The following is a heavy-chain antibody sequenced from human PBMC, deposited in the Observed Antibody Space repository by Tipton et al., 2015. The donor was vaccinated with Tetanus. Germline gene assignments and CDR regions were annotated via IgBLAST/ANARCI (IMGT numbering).Heavy chain of an antibody. V-gene: IGHV3-11*01. CDR3: ASEWFGSTLD. CDR1: EFTFSDCY. CDR2: ISNSGSNI. D-gene: IGHD3-10*01. J-gene: IGHJ4*02. Sequence: GSLRLSCAASEFTFSDCYMNWIRQAPGKGLEWVSYISNSGSNIYYADSVKGRFTISRDNAKNLLHLEMNSLRAEDTAVYYCASEWFGSTLDWGQGTLVTVAS.